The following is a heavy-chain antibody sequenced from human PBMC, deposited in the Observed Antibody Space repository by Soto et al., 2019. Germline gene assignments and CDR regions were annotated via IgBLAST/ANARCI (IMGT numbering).Heavy chain of an antibody. Sequence: GRHRISQKKGKGLEWVAVVWYDGNSKYYADSVNGRFTVSRDDSENTVSLQMNSLRAEDTAVYYCGREFPHRPVFGRLIMGTNVMDVWVQGTTVTVSS. CDR2: VWYDGNSK. CDR1: G. V-gene: IGHV3-33*01. CDR3: GREFPHRPVFGRLIMGTNVMDV. D-gene: IGHD3-9*01. J-gene: IGHJ6*02.